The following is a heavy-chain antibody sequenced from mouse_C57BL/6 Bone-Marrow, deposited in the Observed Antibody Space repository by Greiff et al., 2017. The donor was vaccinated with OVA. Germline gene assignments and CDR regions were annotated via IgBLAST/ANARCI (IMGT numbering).Heavy chain of an antibody. CDR2: IWSDGST. J-gene: IGHJ1*03. CDR3: ARHRGGLYGNDWYFDV. CDR1: GFSLTSYG. V-gene: IGHV2-6-1*01. D-gene: IGHD2-1*01. Sequence: VKLMESGPGLVAPSQSLSITCTVSGFSLTSYGVHWVRQPPGKGLEWLVVIWSDGSTTYNSALKSRLSISKDNSKSQVFLKMNSLQTDDTAMYYCARHRGGLYGNDWYFDVWGTGTTVTVSS.